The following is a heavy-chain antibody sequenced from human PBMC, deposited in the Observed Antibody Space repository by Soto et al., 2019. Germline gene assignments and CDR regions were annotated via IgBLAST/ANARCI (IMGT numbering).Heavy chain of an antibody. D-gene: IGHD3-9*01. J-gene: IGHJ6*02. V-gene: IGHV3-30*18. CDR1: GFTFSSYG. CDR3: AKGSKNIFLYYYGMDV. Sequence: GGSLRLSCAASGFTFSSYGMHWVRQAPGKGLEWVAVISYDGSNKYYADSVKGRFTISRDNSKNTLYLQMNSLRAEDTAVYYCAKGSKNIFLYYYGMDVWGQGTTVTVSS. CDR2: ISYDGSNK.